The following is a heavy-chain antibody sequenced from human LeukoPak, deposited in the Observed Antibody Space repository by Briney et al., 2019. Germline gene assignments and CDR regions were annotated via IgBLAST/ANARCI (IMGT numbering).Heavy chain of an antibody. Sequence: ASVKVSCKASGYTFTSYDINWVRQATGQGLDWMGWMNPNSGNTGYAQKFQGRVTMTRNTSISTAYMELSSLRSENTAVYYCARGGTIAARGGNWFDPWGQGTLVTVSS. CDR1: GYTFTSYD. V-gene: IGHV1-8*01. J-gene: IGHJ5*02. CDR2: MNPNSGNT. CDR3: ARGGTIAARGGNWFDP. D-gene: IGHD6-6*01.